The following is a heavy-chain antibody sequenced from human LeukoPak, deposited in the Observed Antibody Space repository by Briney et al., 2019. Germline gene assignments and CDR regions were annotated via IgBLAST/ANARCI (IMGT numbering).Heavy chain of an antibody. V-gene: IGHV3-30*03. CDR3: ARDLATEFFDY. J-gene: IGHJ4*02. Sequence: GGSLRLSCAASGFTFSSYGMSWVRQAPGKGLEWVAVISYDGSNKYYADSVRGRFTISRDNSKNTLDLQMNSLRAEDTAVYYCARDLATEFFDYWGQGNLVTVSS. D-gene: IGHD1-14*01. CDR2: ISYDGSNK. CDR1: GFTFSSYG.